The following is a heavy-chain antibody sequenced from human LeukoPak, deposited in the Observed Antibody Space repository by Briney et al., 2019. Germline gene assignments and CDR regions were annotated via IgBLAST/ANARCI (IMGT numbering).Heavy chain of an antibody. CDR1: GFTFSSYA. J-gene: IGHJ6*02. V-gene: IGHV3-30-3*01. D-gene: IGHD1-26*01. CDR2: ISYDGSNK. CDR3: ARGQGSSRRPYYYYGMDV. Sequence: GGSLRLSCAASGFTFSSYAMHWVRQAPGKGLEWVAVISYDGSNKYYADSVKGRFTISRDNSKNTLYLQMNSLRAEDTAVYYCARGQGSSRRPYYYYGMDVWGQGTTVTVSS.